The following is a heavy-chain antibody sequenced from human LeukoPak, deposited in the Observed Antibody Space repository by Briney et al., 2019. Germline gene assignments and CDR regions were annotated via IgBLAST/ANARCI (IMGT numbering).Heavy chain of an antibody. J-gene: IGHJ4*02. CDR1: GGSFSGYY. CDR3: ARGRDYVWGSPEDY. Sequence: PSETLSLTCAVYGGSFSGYYWSWIRQPPGKGLEWIGEINHSGSTNYNPSLKSRVTISVDTSKNQFSLKLSSVTAADTAVYYCARGRDYVWGSPEDYWGQGTLVTVSS. D-gene: IGHD3-16*01. CDR2: INHSGST. V-gene: IGHV4-34*01.